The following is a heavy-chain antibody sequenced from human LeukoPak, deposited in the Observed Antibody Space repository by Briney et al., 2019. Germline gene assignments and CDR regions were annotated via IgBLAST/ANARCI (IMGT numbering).Heavy chain of an antibody. CDR1: GFTVSNNF. V-gene: IGHV3-66*01. CDR3: AKDQTEVVVAATGNDY. D-gene: IGHD2-15*01. Sequence: PGGSLRLSCTASGFTVSNNFMTWVRQAPGKGPECVSVIYSGGNTYYADSVKGRFTISSDNSKNTLYMQMNSLRAEDTAVYYCAKDQTEVVVAATGNDYWGQGTLVTVSS. J-gene: IGHJ4*02. CDR2: IYSGGNT.